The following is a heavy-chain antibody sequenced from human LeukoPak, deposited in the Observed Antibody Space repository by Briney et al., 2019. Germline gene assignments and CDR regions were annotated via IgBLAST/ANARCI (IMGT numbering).Heavy chain of an antibody. D-gene: IGHD6-6*01. V-gene: IGHV3-66*01. CDR3: AREFDSSSLDS. Sequence: GGSLRLSWAASGFTVSTNYMSWVRQAPGKGLEWVSVIYSGGSTHYADSVKGRFTISRDNSRNTLFLQMNSLRAEDTAVYYCAREFDSSSLDSWGQGTPVTVSS. J-gene: IGHJ4*02. CDR1: GFTVSTNY. CDR2: IYSGGST.